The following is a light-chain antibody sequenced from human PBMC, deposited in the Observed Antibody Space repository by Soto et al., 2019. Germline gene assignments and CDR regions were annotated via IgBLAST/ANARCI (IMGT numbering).Light chain of an antibody. J-gene: IGKJ4*01. Sequence: EIVLTQSPGTLSLSPGEGATLSCRASQTVDSNYLAWYQKKPDQAPMLLIYRASNQATGIPGTCSGSGSGADFTTTISRLEHDDSAFYYCQQNGSSPTFGGGTKLEIK. CDR3: QQNGSSPT. CDR1: QTVDSNY. CDR2: RAS. V-gene: IGKV3-20*01.